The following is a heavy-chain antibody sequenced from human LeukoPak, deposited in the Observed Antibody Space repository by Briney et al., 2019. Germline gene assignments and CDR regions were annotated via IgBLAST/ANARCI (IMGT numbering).Heavy chain of an antibody. J-gene: IGHJ6*02. CDR2: IDPSDSYT. V-gene: IGHV5-10-1*01. CDR1: GYXFTSYW. CDR3: ATSKLLAAAIYYYYYGMDV. Sequence: GESLKISCNGSGYXFTSYWISWVRPMPGKSLEWMGRIDPSDSYTNYSPSFQGHVTISADKSISTAYLQWSSLKASDTAMYYCATSKLLAAAIYYYYYGMDVWGQGTSVTVSS. D-gene: IGHD6-13*01.